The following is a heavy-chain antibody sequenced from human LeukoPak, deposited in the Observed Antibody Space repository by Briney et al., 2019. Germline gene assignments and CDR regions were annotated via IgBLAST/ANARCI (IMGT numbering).Heavy chain of an antibody. V-gene: IGHV4-30-4*01. D-gene: IGHD4-17*01. CDR1: GGSISSGDYY. CDR2: IYHSGST. J-gene: IGHJ2*01. CDR3: ARGVTTASPYWYFDL. Sequence: SQTLSLTCTVSGGSISSGDYYWSWIRQPPGKGLEWIGYIYHSGSTYYNPSLKSRVTISVDRSKNQFSLKLSSVTAADTAVYYCARGVTTASPYWYFDLWGRGTLVTVSS.